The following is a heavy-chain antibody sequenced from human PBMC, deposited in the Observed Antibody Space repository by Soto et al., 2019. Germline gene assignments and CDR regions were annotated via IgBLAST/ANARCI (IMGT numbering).Heavy chain of an antibody. CDR2: IYYSGST. CDR1: VVSISTYY. J-gene: IGHJ5*02. CDR3: ARKTAGLAGFDP. V-gene: IGHV4-59*08. D-gene: IGHD3-9*01. Sequence: PSETLSLTCTVSVVSISTYYWSWIRQPPGKGLEWIGYIYYSGSTYYNPSLKSRVTISVDTSKNQFSLKLSSVTAADTAVYYCARKTAGLAGFDPWGQGTLVTVSS.